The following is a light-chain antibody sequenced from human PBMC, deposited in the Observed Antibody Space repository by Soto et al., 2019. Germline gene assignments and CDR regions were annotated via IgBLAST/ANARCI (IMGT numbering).Light chain of an antibody. CDR1: SSNIGAGYD. CDR2: GNS. Sequence: QSVLTQPPSVSGAPGQRVTISCTGSSSNIGAGYDVHWYQQLPGTAPKLLIYGNSNRPSGVPDRFSGSKSGTSASLAITGLQAEDEAEYYCQSYDSSLSGPYVLGNGPKVTVL. J-gene: IGLJ1*01. CDR3: QSYDSSLSGPYV. V-gene: IGLV1-40*01.